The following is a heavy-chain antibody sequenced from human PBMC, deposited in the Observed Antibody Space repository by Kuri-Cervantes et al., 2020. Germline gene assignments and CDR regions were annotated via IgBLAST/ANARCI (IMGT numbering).Heavy chain of an antibody. V-gene: IGHV4-4*07. CDR2: IYTSGST. CDR1: GGSISSYY. D-gene: IGHD7-27*01. CDR3: ARGRLGTYYYYYGMDV. Sequence: SETLSLTCTVSGGSISSYYWSWIRQPAGKGLEWIGRIYTSGSTNYNPSLKSRVTMSVDTSKNQFSLKLSSVTAADTAVYYCARGRLGTYYYYYGMDVRGQGTTVTVSS. J-gene: IGHJ6*02.